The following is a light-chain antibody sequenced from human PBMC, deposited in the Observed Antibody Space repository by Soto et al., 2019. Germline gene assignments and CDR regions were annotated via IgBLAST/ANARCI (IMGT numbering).Light chain of an antibody. Sequence: IGLTQSAATLSVSAGKRATLSCRASQNISSYLIWYQQKPGQAPRLLIYDVSNRATGIPARFSGSGSGTDFSLTISSLEPEDFAVYYCQQRSHWPRTFGQGTKVDIK. CDR3: QQRSHWPRT. CDR2: DVS. V-gene: IGKV3-11*01. J-gene: IGKJ1*01. CDR1: QNISSY.